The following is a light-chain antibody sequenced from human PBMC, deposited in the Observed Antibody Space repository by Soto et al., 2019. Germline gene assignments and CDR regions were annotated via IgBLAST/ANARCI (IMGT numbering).Light chain of an antibody. CDR3: QQCNNRPRT. CDR1: QSVSSN. V-gene: IGKV3-15*01. CDR2: GAS. J-gene: IGKJ2*01. Sequence: EIVMTQSPATLSVSPGERATVSCRASQSVSSNLAWYQQKPGQAPSLLIYGASTRAPGIPARFSGSGSGTEFTLTIGSLQSEDFAVYYCQQCNNRPRTFGQGTKLEIK.